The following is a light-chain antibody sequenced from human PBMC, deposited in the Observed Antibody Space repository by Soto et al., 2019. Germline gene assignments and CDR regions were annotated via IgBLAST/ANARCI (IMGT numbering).Light chain of an antibody. J-gene: IGKJ5*01. CDR3: QQYGSSPT. V-gene: IGKV3-20*01. CDR2: GAS. Sequence: IILTQSPGTLSLSPGDRATLSCRASQSVKNNYLVWYQQKVGQAPRLLMSGASSRATGVPDRFSGSWSGTDFTLTISRVEPEDFAVYYCQQYGSSPTFGQGTRLETK. CDR1: QSVKNNY.